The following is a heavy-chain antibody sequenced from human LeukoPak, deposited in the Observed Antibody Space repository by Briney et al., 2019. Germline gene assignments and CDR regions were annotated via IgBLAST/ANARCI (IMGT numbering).Heavy chain of an antibody. D-gene: IGHD7-27*01. CDR1: GGTFSSYA. J-gene: IGHJ4*02. CDR2: IIPIFGTA. CDR3: VGGAPNWGFDF. Sequence: ASVKVSFKASGGTFSSYAISWVRQAPGQGLEWMGGIIPIFGTANYAQKFQGRVTITADESTSTAYMELSSLRSEDTAVYFCVGGAPNWGFDFWGQGTRVTVSS. V-gene: IGHV1-69*13.